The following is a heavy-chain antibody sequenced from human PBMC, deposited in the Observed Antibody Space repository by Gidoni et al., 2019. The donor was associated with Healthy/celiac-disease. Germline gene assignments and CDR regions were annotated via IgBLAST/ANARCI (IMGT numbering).Heavy chain of an antibody. CDR1: GFTFSSYA. CDR3: ARESRGGPYSSSPGWYFDL. J-gene: IGHJ2*01. V-gene: IGHV3-30*04. CDR2: ISYDGSNK. D-gene: IGHD6-6*01. Sequence: QVQLVESGGGVVQPGRSLRLPCAASGFTFSSYAMPWVRQAPGKGLEWVAVISYDGSNKYYADSVKGRFTISRDNSKNTLYLQMNSLRAEDTAVYYCARESRGGPYSSSPGWYFDLWGRGTLVTVSS.